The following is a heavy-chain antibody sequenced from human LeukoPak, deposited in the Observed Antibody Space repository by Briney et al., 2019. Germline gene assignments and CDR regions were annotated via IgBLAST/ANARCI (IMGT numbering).Heavy chain of an antibody. D-gene: IGHD4-17*01. CDR2: IIPILGIA. Sequence: GASVKVSCKASGVTFSSYAISWVRQAPGQGLEWMGRIIPILGIANYAQKFQGRVTITADKSTSTAYMELSSLRSEDTAVYYCARDDYGDYYFDYWGQGTLVTVSS. J-gene: IGHJ4*02. CDR1: GVTFSSYA. V-gene: IGHV1-69*04. CDR3: ARDDYGDYYFDY.